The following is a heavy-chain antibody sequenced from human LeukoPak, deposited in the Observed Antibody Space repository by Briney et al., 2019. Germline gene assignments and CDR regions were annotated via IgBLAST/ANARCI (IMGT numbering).Heavy chain of an antibody. V-gene: IGHV3-53*01. CDR2: IYSDGTT. CDR1: GFTVGSNY. D-gene: IGHD3-22*01. J-gene: IGHJ6*02. CDR3: ARWPDYFDTSRYYYGMDV. Sequence: GGSLRLSCAASGFTVGSNYMSWVRQAPGKGLEWVSVIYSDGTTYYADSVKGRFTISRDNSKNTLYLQMNSLRAEDTAVYYCARWPDYFDTSRYYYGMDVWGQGTTVTVSS.